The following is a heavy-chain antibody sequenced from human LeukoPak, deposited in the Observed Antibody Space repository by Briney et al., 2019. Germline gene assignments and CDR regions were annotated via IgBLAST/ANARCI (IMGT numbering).Heavy chain of an antibody. J-gene: IGHJ6*03. CDR3: ARGVFMTSGRYFYYMDL. D-gene: IGHD2-21*01. CDR1: AASISSDNYY. V-gene: IGHV4-61*02. CDR2: FYAGDT. Sequence: SETLSLTCTVSAASISSDNYYWNWIRQPAGRGLEWVGRFYAGDTKYNPSLNNRATVSVDTSKNQFSLTLSSVTAADTATYYCARGVFMTSGRYFYYMDLWGTGTTVTASS.